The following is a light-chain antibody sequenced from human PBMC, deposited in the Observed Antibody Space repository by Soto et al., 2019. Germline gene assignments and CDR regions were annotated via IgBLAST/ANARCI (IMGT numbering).Light chain of an antibody. CDR1: SSDVGGYNY. V-gene: IGLV2-8*01. Sequence: QSALTQPPSASGSPGQSVTISCTGTSSDVGGYNYVSWYQQHPGKAPKLMIYEVTKRPSGVPDRFSGSKSGNTASLTVSGLQAEDEADYYCSSYAGSNHYVFGPGTKLTVL. CDR3: SSYAGSNHYV. CDR2: EVT. J-gene: IGLJ1*01.